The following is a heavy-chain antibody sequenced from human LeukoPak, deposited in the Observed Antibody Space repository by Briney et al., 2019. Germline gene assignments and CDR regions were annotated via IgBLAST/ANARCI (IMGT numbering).Heavy chain of an antibody. J-gene: IGHJ1*01. V-gene: IGHV3-21*01. CDR1: GFTFTTYS. CDR2: ISSSSTYI. CDR3: ASGSLSSGWAFQH. Sequence: GGSLRLSCAASGFTFTTYSMNWVRQAPGKGLEWVSSISSSSTYIFYTDSLKGRFTISRNNAKNSLHLQMNSLRAEDTAVYYCASGSLSSGWAFQHWGQGTLVTVSS. D-gene: IGHD3-10*01.